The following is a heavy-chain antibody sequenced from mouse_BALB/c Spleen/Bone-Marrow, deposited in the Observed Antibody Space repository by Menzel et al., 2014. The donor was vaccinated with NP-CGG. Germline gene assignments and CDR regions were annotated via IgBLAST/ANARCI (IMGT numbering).Heavy chain of an antibody. CDR3: ARDYYGSSFDY. Sequence: VQLQQSGPELVKPGASVKISCKASGYAFSSSWMNWVKQRPGQGLEWIGRIYPGDGDTNYNGKFKGKATLTADKSSSTAYMQFSSLTSADSAVYFCARDYYGSSFDYWGQGTTLTVSS. D-gene: IGHD1-1*01. J-gene: IGHJ2*01. V-gene: IGHV1-82*01. CDR1: GYAFSSSW. CDR2: IYPGDGDT.